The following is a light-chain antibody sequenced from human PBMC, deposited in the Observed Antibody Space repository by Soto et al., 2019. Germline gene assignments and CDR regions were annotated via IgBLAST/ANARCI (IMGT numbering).Light chain of an antibody. CDR1: SSDIGGYNY. V-gene: IGLV2-8*01. Sequence: QSALTQPPSASGSLGQSVTISCSGASSDIGGYNYVAWYQQHPGKAPKLIIYEVNKRPSGVPDRFSGSKSGNTASLTVSGLQPEDEADYSCSSYAGGNDLLFGGGTKLTV. J-gene: IGLJ2*01. CDR3: SSYAGGNDLL. CDR2: EVN.